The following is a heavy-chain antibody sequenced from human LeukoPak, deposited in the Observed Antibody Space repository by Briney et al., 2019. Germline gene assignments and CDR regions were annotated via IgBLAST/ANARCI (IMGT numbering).Heavy chain of an antibody. CDR1: CYTFTNYG. Sequence: GASVNVSCKASCYTFTNYGINWVRQAPGQGREWMGWISGYNGNTKYAQNFQRRVTMTTDTSTSTGYMEVRSMISNDTAVYYCARAYYYDTSGYYPFDYWGPGTLVTV. CDR2: ISGYNGNT. V-gene: IGHV1-18*01. CDR3: ARAYYYDTSGYYPFDY. J-gene: IGHJ4*02. D-gene: IGHD3-22*01.